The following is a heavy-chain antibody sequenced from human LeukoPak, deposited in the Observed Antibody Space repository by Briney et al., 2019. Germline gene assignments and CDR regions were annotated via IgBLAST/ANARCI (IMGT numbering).Heavy chain of an antibody. CDR3: ARSGGPGCSSTSCYPSMYYYYYMDV. CDR1: GYTFTNYG. J-gene: IGHJ6*03. Sequence: SMKVSCKASGYTFTNYGITWVRQAPGQGLEWMGGIIPIFGTANYAQKFQGRVTITTDESTSTAYMELSSLRSEDTAVYYCARSGGPGCSSTSCYPSMYYYYYMDVWGKGTTVTVSS. D-gene: IGHD2-2*01. CDR2: IIPIFGTA. V-gene: IGHV1-69*05.